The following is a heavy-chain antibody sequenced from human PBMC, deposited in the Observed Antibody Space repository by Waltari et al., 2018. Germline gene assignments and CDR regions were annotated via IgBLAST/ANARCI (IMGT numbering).Heavy chain of an antibody. D-gene: IGHD1-20*01. V-gene: IGHV4-39*01. Sequence: QLQLQESGPGLVKPSETLSLTCTVSGGSISSSRYYWGWIRQPPGKGLEWIGSIYYSGSTYYNPSLKSRVTISVDTSKNQFSLKLSSVTAADTAVYYCARLTVSRYNRWFDPWGQGTLVTVSS. CDR1: GGSISSSRYY. J-gene: IGHJ5*02. CDR2: IYYSGST. CDR3: ARLTVSRYNRWFDP.